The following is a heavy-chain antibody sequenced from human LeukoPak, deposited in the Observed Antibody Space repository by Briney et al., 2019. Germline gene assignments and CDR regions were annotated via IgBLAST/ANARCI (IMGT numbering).Heavy chain of an antibody. V-gene: IGHV1-69*01. J-gene: IGHJ3*02. CDR1: GGIFSSYA. CDR2: IIPIFGTG. CDR3: ARRGSDCSGGNCYLGYAFDI. Sequence: SVKVSCKASGGIFSSYAISWVRQAPGQGLEWMGGIIPIFGTGNYAQKFQGRVTITADESTSTAYMELSSLRSEDTAVYYCARRGSDCSGGNCYLGYAFDIWGQRTMVTVSS. D-gene: IGHD2-15*01.